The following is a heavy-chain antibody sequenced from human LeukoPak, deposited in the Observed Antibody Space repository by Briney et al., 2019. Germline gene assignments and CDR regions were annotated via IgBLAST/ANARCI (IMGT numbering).Heavy chain of an antibody. Sequence: SETLSLTCSVSGYSITSTSFWAWIRQTPGKGLEWIGSINHLGSAYYNPSLESRVTISVDTSKNHFSLNLKSVTAADTAVYYCARESVIVVVPAAIRGGFDYWGQGTLVTVSS. J-gene: IGHJ4*02. CDR1: GYSITSTSF. CDR3: ARESVIVVVPAAIRGGFDY. V-gene: IGHV4-38-2*02. D-gene: IGHD2-2*02. CDR2: INHLGSA.